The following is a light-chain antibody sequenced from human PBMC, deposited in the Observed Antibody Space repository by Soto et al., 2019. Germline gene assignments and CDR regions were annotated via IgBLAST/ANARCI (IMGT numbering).Light chain of an antibody. J-gene: IGKJ3*01. CDR2: DAS. CDR3: QQRSNWPRFT. V-gene: IGKV3-11*01. CDR1: QSVSSY. Sequence: EIVLTQSPATLSLSPGERATLSCRASQSVSSYLAWYQQKPGQAPRLLIYDASNRATGIQARFSGSGSGTDFPLTISSLEPEDFAVYYCQQRSNWPRFTFGPGTKVDIK.